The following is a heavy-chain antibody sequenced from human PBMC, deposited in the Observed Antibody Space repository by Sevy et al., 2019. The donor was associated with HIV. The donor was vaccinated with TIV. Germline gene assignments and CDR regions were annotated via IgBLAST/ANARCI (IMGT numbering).Heavy chain of an antibody. J-gene: IGHJ6*02. CDR2: IYSDGRT. V-gene: IGHV3-53*01. CDR1: GFSVSSNY. D-gene: IGHD2-15*01. Sequence: GGSLRLSCVVSGFSVSSNYMSWVRQAPGKGLEWVSNIYSDGRTYYADSVRGRFTISRDTSKNTAYLEMKSLRAEDTAVYYCTRGDIVLGEDNYYGMDVWGHGTTVTVSS. CDR3: TRGDIVLGEDNYYGMDV.